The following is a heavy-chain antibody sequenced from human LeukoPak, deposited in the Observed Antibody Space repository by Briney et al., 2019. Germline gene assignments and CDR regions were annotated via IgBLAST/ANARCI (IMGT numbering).Heavy chain of an antibody. Sequence: PGGSLRLSCAASGFTFSSCAMHWVRQAPGKGLEWVAVISYDGSNKYYADSVKGRFTISRDNSKNTLYLQMNSLRAEDTAVYYCAGAIVVVPAASLDYWGQGTLVTVSS. CDR2: ISYDGSNK. J-gene: IGHJ4*02. CDR3: AGAIVVVPAASLDY. D-gene: IGHD2-2*01. V-gene: IGHV3-30-3*01. CDR1: GFTFSSCA.